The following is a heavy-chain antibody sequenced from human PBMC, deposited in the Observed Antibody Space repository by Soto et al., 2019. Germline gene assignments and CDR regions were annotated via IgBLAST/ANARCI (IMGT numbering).Heavy chain of an antibody. Sequence: ASVKVSCKASGYTFTSYYMHWVRQAPGQGLEWMGLINPSGGSTSYAQKFQGRVTMTRDTSTSTVYMELSSLRSEDTAVYYCARDLISGSGSWYYYYMDVWGKGTTVTVSS. CDR3: ARDLISGSGSWYYYYMDV. J-gene: IGHJ6*03. D-gene: IGHD3-10*01. CDR1: GYTFTSYY. CDR2: INPSGGST. V-gene: IGHV1-46*03.